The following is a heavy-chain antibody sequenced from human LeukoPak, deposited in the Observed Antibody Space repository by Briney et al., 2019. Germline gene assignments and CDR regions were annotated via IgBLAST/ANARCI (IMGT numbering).Heavy chain of an antibody. Sequence: ASVKVSCKASGYTFTGYYLHWVRQAPGQGLEWMGWINPDSGDTNYAQKFQGRVTMTTDTSTSTAYMELRSLRSDDTAVYYCARDRYDYVWGSYRYSPEQYDYWGQGTLVTVSS. CDR2: INPDSGDT. D-gene: IGHD3-16*02. J-gene: IGHJ4*02. CDR3: ARDRYDYVWGSYRYSPEQYDY. CDR1: GYTFTGYY. V-gene: IGHV1-2*02.